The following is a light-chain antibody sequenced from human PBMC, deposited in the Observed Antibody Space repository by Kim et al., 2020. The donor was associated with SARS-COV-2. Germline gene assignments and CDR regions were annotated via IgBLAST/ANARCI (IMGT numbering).Light chain of an antibody. Sequence: QSALTQPRSVSGSPGQSVTISCTGTSSDVGGYNYVSWYQQHPGKAPKLMIYDASKRPSGVPDRFSGSKSGNTASLTVSGLQAEDEADYYCCSYAGSYTVYVFGTGTKVTVL. CDR2: DAS. CDR1: SSDVGGYNY. J-gene: IGLJ1*01. V-gene: IGLV2-11*01. CDR3: CSYAGSYTVYV.